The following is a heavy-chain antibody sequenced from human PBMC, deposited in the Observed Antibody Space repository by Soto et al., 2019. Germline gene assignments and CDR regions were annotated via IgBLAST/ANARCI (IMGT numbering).Heavy chain of an antibody. CDR2: IYSGGST. J-gene: IGHJ6*03. CDR1: GFTVSSNY. Sequence: PGGSLRLSWAASGFTVSSNYMSWVRQAPGKGLEWVSVIYSGGSTYYADSVKGRFTISRDNSKNTLYLQMNSLRAEDTAVYYCARETVVVASYYYYYMDVWGKGTTVTVSS. V-gene: IGHV3-66*01. CDR3: ARETVVVASYYYYYMDV. D-gene: IGHD2-15*01.